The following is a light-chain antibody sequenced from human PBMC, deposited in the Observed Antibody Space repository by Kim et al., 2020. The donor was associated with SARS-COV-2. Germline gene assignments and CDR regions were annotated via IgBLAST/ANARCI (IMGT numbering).Light chain of an antibody. Sequence: GQKFTISCSGRSSNVGNNYVSWYQQFPGTAPKLLVYDNNKGPSGIPDRFSGSKSGTSATLGITGLQTGDEADYYCGTWDTSLGAWVFGGGTQLTVL. J-gene: IGLJ3*02. V-gene: IGLV1-51*01. CDR1: SSNVGNNY. CDR3: GTWDTSLGAWV. CDR2: DNN.